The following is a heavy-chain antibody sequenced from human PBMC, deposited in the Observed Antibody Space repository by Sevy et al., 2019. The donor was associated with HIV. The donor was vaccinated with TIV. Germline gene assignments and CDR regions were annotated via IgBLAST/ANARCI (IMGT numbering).Heavy chain of an antibody. CDR2: IIPIFGTA. J-gene: IGHJ5*02. V-gene: IGHV1-69*13. CDR1: GGTFSSYA. Sequence: ASVKVSCKASGGTFSSYAISWVRQAPGQGLEWMGGIIPIFGTANYAQKFQGRVTITADESTSTAYMELSSLGSEETAVYYCARSTTVVTPNWFDPWGQGTLVTVSS. D-gene: IGHD4-17*01. CDR3: ARSTTVVTPNWFDP.